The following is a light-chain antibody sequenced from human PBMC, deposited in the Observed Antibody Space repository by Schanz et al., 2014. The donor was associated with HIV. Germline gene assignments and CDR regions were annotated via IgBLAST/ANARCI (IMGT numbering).Light chain of an antibody. CDR2: EVT. J-gene: IGLJ2*01. CDR1: SSDFGNSNF. V-gene: IGLV2-14*02. CDR3: ISYTSDTVL. Sequence: QFALTQPASVSGSPGQSITISCTGTSSDFGNSNFVSWYQQHPGKAPKLMIFEVTKRPSGVSYRFSGSKSGNTASLTISGLQAEDEADYYCISYTSDTVLFGGGTKLTVL.